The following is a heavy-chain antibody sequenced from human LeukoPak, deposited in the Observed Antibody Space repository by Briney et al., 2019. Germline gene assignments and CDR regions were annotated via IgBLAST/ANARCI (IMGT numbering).Heavy chain of an antibody. CDR3: ARDRVAAGPLDNRFDP. V-gene: IGHV4-34*12. J-gene: IGHJ5*02. D-gene: IGHD6-6*01. Sequence: SETLSLTCAVSGYSLTNHYWIWIRQPPGKGLEWIGEILHTGSTNYNPSFKSRVSISIDTSKNQFSLKLTSVTAADTAVYYCARDRVAAGPLDNRFDPWGQGTLVTVSS. CDR1: GYSLTNHY. CDR2: ILHTGST.